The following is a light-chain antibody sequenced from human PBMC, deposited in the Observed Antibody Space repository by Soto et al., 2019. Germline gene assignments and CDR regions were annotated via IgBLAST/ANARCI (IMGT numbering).Light chain of an antibody. Sequence: IGITKPPLSFPATPGGRPSISCGSSKSLLLSDGRTFFDWYLQKPGQSPQLLIYLGSNRASGVPDRFSGSGSGTDFTLKISRVEAEDVGVYYCMQVLQTPYTFGQGTKLEIK. CDR3: MQVLQTPYT. CDR1: KSLLLSDGRTF. V-gene: IGKV2-28*01. CDR2: LGS. J-gene: IGKJ2*01.